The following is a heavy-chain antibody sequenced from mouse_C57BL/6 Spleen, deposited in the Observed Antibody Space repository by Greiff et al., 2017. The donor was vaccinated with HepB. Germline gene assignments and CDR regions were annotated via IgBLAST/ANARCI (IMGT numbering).Heavy chain of an antibody. CDR1: GYTFTSYG. J-gene: IGHJ4*01. CDR3: GRGDYYGSSYAMDY. D-gene: IGHD1-1*01. V-gene: IGHV1-81*01. CDR2: IYPRSGNT. Sequence: VQLVESGAELARPGASVKLSCKASGYTFTSYGISWVKQRTGQGLEWIGEIYPRSGNTYYNEKFKGKATLTADKSSSTAYMELRSLTSEDSAVYFCGRGDYYGSSYAMDYWGQGTSVTVSS.